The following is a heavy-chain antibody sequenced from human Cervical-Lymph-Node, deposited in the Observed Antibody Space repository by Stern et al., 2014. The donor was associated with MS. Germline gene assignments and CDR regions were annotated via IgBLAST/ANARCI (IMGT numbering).Heavy chain of an antibody. D-gene: IGHD6-19*01. CDR1: GGTFSSHA. CDR3: ARDIGYSSGWYYYYYGMDV. V-gene: IGHV1-69*01. Sequence: VQLVESGAEVKKPGSSAKVSCKASGGTFSSHAISWVPQAPGQGLEWIGGILPIFGTANYAQKFQGRVTITADESTSTAYMELSSLRSEDTAVYYCARDIGYSSGWYYYYYGMDVWGQGTTVTVSS. J-gene: IGHJ6*02. CDR2: ILPIFGTA.